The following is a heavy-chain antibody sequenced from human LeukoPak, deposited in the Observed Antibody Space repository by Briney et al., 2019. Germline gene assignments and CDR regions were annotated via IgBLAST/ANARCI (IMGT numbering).Heavy chain of an antibody. V-gene: IGHV4-34*01. CDR2: INHSGST. CDR3: ARGESQLGWVYYYYGMDV. Sequence: SETLSLTCAVYGGSFSGYYWSWIRQPPGKGLEWLGEINHSGSTNYNPSLKSRVTISVDTSKNQFSLKLSSVTAADAAVYYCARGESQLGWVYYYYGMDVWGQGTTVTVSS. J-gene: IGHJ6*02. D-gene: IGHD7-27*01. CDR1: GGSFSGYY.